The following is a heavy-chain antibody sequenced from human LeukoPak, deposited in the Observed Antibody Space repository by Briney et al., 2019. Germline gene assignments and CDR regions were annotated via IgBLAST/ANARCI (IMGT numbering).Heavy chain of an antibody. V-gene: IGHV3-33*01. D-gene: IGHD1-1*01. CDR1: GFTFSSYG. Sequence: GRSLRLSCAASGFTFSSYGMHWVRQAPGKGLEWVAFIRSDGSNKYYADSVKGRFTISRDNSKLYLQMNSLRAEDTAVYYCARDSSQLELDYWGQGTLVTVSS. J-gene: IGHJ4*02. CDR3: ARDSSQLELDY. CDR2: IRSDGSNK.